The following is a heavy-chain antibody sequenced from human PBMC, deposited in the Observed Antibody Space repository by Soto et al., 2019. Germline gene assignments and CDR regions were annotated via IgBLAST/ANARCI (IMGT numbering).Heavy chain of an antibody. CDR1: GGSISCGGSY. CDR2: IYYSGST. J-gene: IGHJ4*02. V-gene: IGHV4-31*03. D-gene: IGHD3-9*01. CDR3: ARGKHALRYFDWRAYFDY. Sequence: QVQLQESGPGLVKPSQTLSLTCTVSGGSISCGGSYWSWIRQHPGKGLEWIGYIYYSGSTYYNPSLKSRVTISVDTYKNQFSLKLSTVTAADTAVYYCARGKHALRYFDWRAYFDYWGQGTLVTVSS.